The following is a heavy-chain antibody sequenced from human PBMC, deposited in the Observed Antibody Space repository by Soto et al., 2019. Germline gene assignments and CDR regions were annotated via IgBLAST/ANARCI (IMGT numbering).Heavy chain of an antibody. CDR3: TRENAAAASPTLDY. D-gene: IGHD6-13*01. J-gene: IGHJ4*01. CDR1: GYPFTTYG. Sequence: ASVKVSCKASGYPFTTYGINWVRQAPGQGLEWMGWISVSNGYTNYAQNLQGRVTMTADTSTNVAYMELRSLRSDDTAVYYCTRENAAAASPTLDYWGHGTLVTVSS. CDR2: ISVSNGYT. V-gene: IGHV1-18*01.